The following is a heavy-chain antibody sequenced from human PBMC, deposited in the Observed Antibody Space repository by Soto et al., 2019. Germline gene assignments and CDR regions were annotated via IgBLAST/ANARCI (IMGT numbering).Heavy chain of an antibody. CDR3: ARSQGSSTSLEIYYYYYYGMDV. Sequence: QVQLVQSGAEVKKPGSSVKVSCKASGGTFSSYAIGWVRQAPGQGLEWMGGIIPIPGTANYAQKFQGRVTITADESTSTAYMELGSLRSEDTAVYYCARSQGSSTSLEIYYYYYYGMDVWGQGTTVTVSS. CDR1: GGTFSSYA. D-gene: IGHD2-2*01. J-gene: IGHJ6*02. V-gene: IGHV1-69*01. CDR2: IIPIPGTA.